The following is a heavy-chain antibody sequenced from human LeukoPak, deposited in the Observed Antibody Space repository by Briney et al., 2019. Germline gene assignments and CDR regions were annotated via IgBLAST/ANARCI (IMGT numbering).Heavy chain of an antibody. Sequence: PSEALSLTCTVSGGSVSSGGYYWSWIRQHPGKGLEWIGYIYYSGSTCYNPSLESRVTISVDTSKNQFSLKLTSVTAADTAVYYCARDLSGHGNWFDPWGQGTLVTVSS. CDR2: IYYSGST. CDR3: ARDLSGHGNWFDP. V-gene: IGHV4-31*03. J-gene: IGHJ5*02. D-gene: IGHD5-12*01. CDR1: GGSVSSGGYY.